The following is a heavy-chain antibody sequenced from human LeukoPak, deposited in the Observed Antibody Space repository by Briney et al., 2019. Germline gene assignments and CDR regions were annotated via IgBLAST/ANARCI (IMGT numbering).Heavy chain of an antibody. CDR1: GYTFTSYD. CDR2: MNPNRGNT. V-gene: IGHV1-8*01. Sequence: ASVKVSCKASGYTFTSYDINWVRQATGQGLEWMGWMNPNRGNTGYAQKFQGRVTMTRNTSISTAYMELSSLRSEDTAVYYYARGARFSSSWYRLFDYWGQGTLVTVSS. CDR3: ARGARFSSSWYRLFDY. J-gene: IGHJ4*02. D-gene: IGHD6-13*01.